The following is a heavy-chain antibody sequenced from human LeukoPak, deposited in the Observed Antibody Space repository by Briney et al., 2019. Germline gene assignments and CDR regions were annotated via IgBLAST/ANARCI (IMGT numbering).Heavy chain of an antibody. D-gene: IGHD4-17*01. CDR1: GGSFSGYC. CDR3: ARDYGDYAVNWFDP. J-gene: IGHJ5*02. Sequence: PSETLSLTCAVYGGSFSGYCWSWIRQPPGKGLEWIGEINHGGSTNYNPSLKSRVTISVDTSNNQSSLQLSSVTAADTAVYYCARDYGDYAVNWFDPWGQGTLVTVSS. V-gene: IGHV4-34*01. CDR2: INHGGST.